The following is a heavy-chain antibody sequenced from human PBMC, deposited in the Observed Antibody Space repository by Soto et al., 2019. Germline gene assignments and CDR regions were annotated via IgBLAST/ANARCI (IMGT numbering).Heavy chain of an antibody. CDR2: MNPNSGNT. D-gene: IGHD2-2*01. CDR1: GYTFTSYD. CDR3: ARRCSTSCYEYFYYGMDV. V-gene: IGHV1-8*01. J-gene: IGHJ6*02. Sequence: ASVKVSCKASGYTFTSYDINWVRQATGQGLEWMGWMNPNSGNTGYAQKLQGRVTMTRNTSISTAYMELSSLRSEDTAVYYCARRCSTSCYEYFYYGMDVWGQGTTVTVSS.